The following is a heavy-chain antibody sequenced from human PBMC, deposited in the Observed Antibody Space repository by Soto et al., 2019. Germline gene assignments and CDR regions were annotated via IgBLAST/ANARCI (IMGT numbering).Heavy chain of an antibody. CDR2: ISGDSTYI. CDR1: GFTFGSHS. CDR3: ARGGIVVVGAATHPLDY. V-gene: IGHV3-21*01. Sequence: EVQLVEAGGGLVKPGGSLRLSCAASGFTFGSHSMFWVRQAPGKGLEWVSSISGDSTYIFHADSVKGRFAISRDNAKNSLYLQMDSLRAEDTAVYYCARGGIVVVGAATHPLDYWGQGTLVTASS. D-gene: IGHD2-15*01. J-gene: IGHJ4*02.